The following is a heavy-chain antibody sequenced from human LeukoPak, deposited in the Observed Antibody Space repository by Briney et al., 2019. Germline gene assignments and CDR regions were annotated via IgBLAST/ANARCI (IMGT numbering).Heavy chain of an antibody. D-gene: IGHD3-10*01. CDR2: ISSGSDTI. V-gene: IGHV3-48*02. CDR3: ARASAGNYYKSGH. J-gene: IGHJ4*02. CDR1: GFTFSNYR. Sequence: PGGSLRLSCAASGFTFSNYRMNWVRQGPGKGLEWVSYISSGSDTIYYADSVKGRFTISRDNAKNSLYLQMNSLRDEDTAVYYCARASAGNYYKSGHWGQGTLVTVSS.